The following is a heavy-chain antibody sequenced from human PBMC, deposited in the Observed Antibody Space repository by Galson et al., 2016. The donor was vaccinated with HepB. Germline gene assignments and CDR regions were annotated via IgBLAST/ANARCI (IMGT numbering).Heavy chain of an antibody. V-gene: IGHV3-30*19. CDR2: ISFDGSNK. Sequence: SLRLSCAASGFTFSSYGMHWVRQAPGKGLEWVAGISFDGSNKYYADSVKGRFTISRDNSKNTLYLQMNSLRPEDTAVHYCARSKGYYYYAMDVWGQGTTVTVSS. J-gene: IGHJ6*02. CDR1: GFTFSSYG. CDR3: ARSKGYYYYAMDV.